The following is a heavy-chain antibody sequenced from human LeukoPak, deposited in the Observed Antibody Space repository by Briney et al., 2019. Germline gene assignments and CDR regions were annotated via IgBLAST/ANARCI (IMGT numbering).Heavy chain of an antibody. J-gene: IGHJ3*02. CDR1: GFTFSTSW. V-gene: IGHV3-7*01. Sequence: GGSLRLSCAASGFTFSTSWMTWVRQAPGKGLEWVANIKQDGSEKYYVDSVKGRFTISRDNTKNTLYLQMNSLRAEDTAVYYCAKDHYDCGGCYHAAFDIWGQGTRVTVSS. CDR3: AKDHYDCGGCYHAAFDI. D-gene: IGHD3-22*01. CDR2: IKQDGSEK.